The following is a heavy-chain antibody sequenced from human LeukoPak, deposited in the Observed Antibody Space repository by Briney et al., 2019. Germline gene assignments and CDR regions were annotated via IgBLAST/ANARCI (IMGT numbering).Heavy chain of an antibody. J-gene: IGHJ3*02. Sequence: GGSLRLSCAASGFTFSSYAMSWVRQAPGKGLEWVSAISGSGGSTYYADSVKGRFTISRDNSKNTLYLQMNSLRAEDTAVYYCAADGRELEDAFDIWGQGTMVTVSS. CDR2: ISGSGGST. CDR1: GFTFSSYA. CDR3: AADGRELEDAFDI. D-gene: IGHD1-26*01. V-gene: IGHV3-23*01.